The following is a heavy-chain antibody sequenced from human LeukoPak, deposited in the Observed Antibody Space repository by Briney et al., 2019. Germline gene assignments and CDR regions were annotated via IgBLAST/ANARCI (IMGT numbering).Heavy chain of an antibody. CDR2: IYSGGST. V-gene: IGHV3-66*01. CDR3: ARVARGSTYYFPLDY. Sequence: PGGSLRLSCAASGFTVSSNYMSWVRQAPGKGLEWVSVIYSGGSTYYADSVKGRFTISRDNSKNTLYLQMNSLRAEDTAVYYCARVARGSTYYFPLDYWGQGTLVTVSS. CDR1: GFTVSSNY. J-gene: IGHJ4*02. D-gene: IGHD2/OR15-2a*01.